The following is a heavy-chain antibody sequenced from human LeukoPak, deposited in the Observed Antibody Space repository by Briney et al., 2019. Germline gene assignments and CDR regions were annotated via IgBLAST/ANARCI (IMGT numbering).Heavy chain of an antibody. CDR3: ARQDSSGYYFDY. V-gene: IGHV4-39*01. CDR1: GGSISSSSYY. Sequence: SETLSLTXTVSGGSISSSSYYWGWIRQPPGKGLDWIGSIYYSGSTYYNPSLKSRVTISVDTSKSQFSLKLSSVTAADTAVYYCARQDSSGYYFDYWGQGTLVTVSS. CDR2: IYYSGST. D-gene: IGHD3-22*01. J-gene: IGHJ4*02.